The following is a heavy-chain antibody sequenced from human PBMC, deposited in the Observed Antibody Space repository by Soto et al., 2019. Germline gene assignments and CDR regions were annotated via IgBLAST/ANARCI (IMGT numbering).Heavy chain of an antibody. CDR2: IKQDGSEK. J-gene: IGHJ4*02. D-gene: IGHD2-15*01. CDR1: GFTLSSYW. CDR3: ATEGEGFCSGGSCGY. V-gene: IGHV3-7*01. Sequence: EVQLVESGGGLAQPGGSLRLSCAASGFTLSSYWMMWVRQAPGKGLEWVANIKQDGSEKYYVDSVKGRFTISRDNDRNSVYLQMNRLRADDTAVYYCATEGEGFCSGGSCGYWGQGSLVTVSS.